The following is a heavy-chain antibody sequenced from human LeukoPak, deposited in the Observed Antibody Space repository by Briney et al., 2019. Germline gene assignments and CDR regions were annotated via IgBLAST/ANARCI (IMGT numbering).Heavy chain of an antibody. CDR1: GGSISSSSYY. CDR2: IYYSGST. Sequence: SETLSLTCTVSGGSISSSSYYWGWIRQPPGKGLEWIGSIYYSGSTYYNPSLKSRVTISVDTSKNQFSLKLSSVTAADTAVYYCARRGGSYGLFDYWGQGTLVTVSS. J-gene: IGHJ4*02. CDR3: ARRGGSYGLFDY. D-gene: IGHD1-26*01. V-gene: IGHV4-39*01.